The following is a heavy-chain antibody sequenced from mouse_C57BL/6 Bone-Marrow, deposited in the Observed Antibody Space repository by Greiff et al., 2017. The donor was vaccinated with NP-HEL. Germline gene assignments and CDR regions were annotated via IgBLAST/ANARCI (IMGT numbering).Heavy chain of an antibody. CDR1: GYTFTSYG. Sequence: VQLQQSGAELARPGASVKLSCKASGYTFTSYGISWVKQRTGQGLEWIGEIYPRSGNTYYNEKFNGKATLTADKSSSTAYMELRSLTSEDSAVYFCVRRVFDYWGQGTTLTVSS. CDR3: VRRVFDY. V-gene: IGHV1-81*01. CDR2: IYPRSGNT. J-gene: IGHJ2*01.